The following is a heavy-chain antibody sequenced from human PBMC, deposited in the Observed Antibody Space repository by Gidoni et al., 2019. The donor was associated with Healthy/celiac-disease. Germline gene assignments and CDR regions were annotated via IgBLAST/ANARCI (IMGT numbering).Heavy chain of an antibody. CDR1: GFTFRSYE. J-gene: IGHJ6*02. D-gene: IGHD6-13*01. Sequence: EVQLVESGGGLVQPGGSLRLSCAASGFTFRSYEMNWVRQAPGKGLEWVSYISSSGSTIYYADSVKGRFTISRDNAKNSLYLQMNSLRAEDTAVYYCARRIAAAGTGGGYGMDVWGQGTTVTVSS. V-gene: IGHV3-48*03. CDR2: ISSSGSTI. CDR3: ARRIAAAGTGGGYGMDV.